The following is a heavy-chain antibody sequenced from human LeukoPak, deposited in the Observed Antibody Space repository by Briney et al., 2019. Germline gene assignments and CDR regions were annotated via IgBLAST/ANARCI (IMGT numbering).Heavy chain of an antibody. D-gene: IGHD3-16*02. CDR3: AKSWRPPTGPSDYVWGTYRGGEFDS. V-gene: IGHV4-39*01. CDR1: GGSITGGIFY. J-gene: IGHJ4*02. Sequence: SGTLSLTCTVSGGSITGGIFYWGWIRQPPGKGLEWIGSGYYSGATYYNPSLKNRVTISLDTSKNQFSLRLTSVSAADTAVYYCAKSWRPPTGPSDYVWGTYRGGEFDSWGQGTLVTVSS. CDR2: GYYSGAT.